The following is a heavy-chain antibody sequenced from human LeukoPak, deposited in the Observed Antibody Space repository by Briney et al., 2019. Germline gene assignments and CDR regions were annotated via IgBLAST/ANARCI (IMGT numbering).Heavy chain of an antibody. J-gene: IGHJ5*02. CDR2: INHSGST. Sequence: SETLSLTCAVYGGSFSGYYWSWIRQPPGKGLEWIGEINHSGSTNYNPSLKSRVTISVDTSKNQFSLKLSSVTAADTAVYYCARGQARFDPWGQGTLVTVSS. V-gene: IGHV4-34*01. CDR3: ARGQARFDP. CDR1: GGSFSGYY.